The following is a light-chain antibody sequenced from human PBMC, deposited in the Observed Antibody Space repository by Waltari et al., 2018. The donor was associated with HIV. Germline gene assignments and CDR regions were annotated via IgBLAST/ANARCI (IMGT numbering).Light chain of an antibody. J-gene: IGLJ2*01. Sequence: QSALTQPRSVPGSPGQAATIPCTGTSSDAGGYKYVSWYQQHPGKAPKLMIYDVSKRPSGVPDRFSGSKSGNTASLTISGLQAEDEADYYCCSYAGSYTLVFGGGTKLTVL. V-gene: IGLV2-11*01. CDR3: CSYAGSYTLV. CDR1: SSDAGGYKY. CDR2: DVS.